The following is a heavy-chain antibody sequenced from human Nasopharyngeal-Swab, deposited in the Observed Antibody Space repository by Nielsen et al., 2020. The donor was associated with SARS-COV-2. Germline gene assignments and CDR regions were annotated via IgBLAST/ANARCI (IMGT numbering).Heavy chain of an antibody. CDR2: TYYRSKWYN. J-gene: IGHJ6*02. V-gene: IGHV6-1*01. CDR3: ARDRGSSWPYYYYYGMDV. Sequence: WIRQSPSRGLEWLGRTYYRSKWYNDYAVSVKSRITINPDTSKNQFSLQLNSVTLEDTAVYYCARDRGSSWPYYYYYGMDVWGQGTTVTVSS. D-gene: IGHD6-13*01.